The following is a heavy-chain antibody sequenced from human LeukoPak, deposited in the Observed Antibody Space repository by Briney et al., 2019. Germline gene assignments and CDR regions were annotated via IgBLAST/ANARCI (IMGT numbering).Heavy chain of an antibody. V-gene: IGHV3-23*01. CDR1: GFTFSSYA. CDR2: ISGSGGST. CDR3: AKPGRYGDYHNFDY. J-gene: IGHJ4*02. Sequence: GGSLTLSCAASGFTFSSYAMSWVRQAPGKGLEWVSTISGSGGSTYYADSVKGRFTISRDNSKNTLYLQMNSLTAEDTAVYYCAKPGRYGDYHNFDYWGQGTLVTVSS. D-gene: IGHD4-17*01.